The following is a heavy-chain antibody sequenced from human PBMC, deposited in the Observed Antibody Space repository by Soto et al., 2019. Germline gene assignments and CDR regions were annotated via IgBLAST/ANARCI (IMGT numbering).Heavy chain of an antibody. D-gene: IGHD6-19*01. J-gene: IGHJ4*02. CDR1: GYTFTSYA. CDR2: INAGNGNT. V-gene: IGHV1-3*01. CDR3: ARDLGYSSGWYPSYYFDY. Sequence: GASVKVSCKASGYTFTSYAMHWVRQAPGQRLEWMGWINAGNGNTKYSQKFQGRVTITRDTSASTAYMELSSLRSEDTAVYYCARDLGYSSGWYPSYYFDYWGQGTLVTVSS.